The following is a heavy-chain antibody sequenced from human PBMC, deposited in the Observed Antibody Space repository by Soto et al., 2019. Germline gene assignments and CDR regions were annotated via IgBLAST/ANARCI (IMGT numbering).Heavy chain of an antibody. Sequence: SETLSLTCTVSGVSISSGGYYWSWIRQHPGKGLEWIGYIYYSGSTYYNPSLKSRVTISVDTSKNQFSLKLSSVTAADTAVYYCARGSVFENFDYWGQGTLVTVSS. CDR1: GVSISSGGYY. V-gene: IGHV4-31*03. J-gene: IGHJ4*02. CDR3: ARGSVFENFDY. CDR2: IYYSGST.